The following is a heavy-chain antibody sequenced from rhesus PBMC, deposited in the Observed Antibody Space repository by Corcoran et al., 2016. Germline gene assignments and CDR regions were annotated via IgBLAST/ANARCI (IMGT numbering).Heavy chain of an antibody. V-gene: IGHV4-169*02. Sequence: QVQLQESGPGLVKPSETLSVTCAVSSDSFTIRHCSWLRQAPGKGLGWIGYILGSVGSTYSNPSLKTRVTRSVDASKNQFSLKVNSMTAADTAVYYCASDYWGAVDYWGQGVLVTVSS. CDR1: SDSFTIRH. CDR2: ILGSVGST. CDR3: ASDYWGAVDY. D-gene: IGHD3-34*01. J-gene: IGHJ4*01.